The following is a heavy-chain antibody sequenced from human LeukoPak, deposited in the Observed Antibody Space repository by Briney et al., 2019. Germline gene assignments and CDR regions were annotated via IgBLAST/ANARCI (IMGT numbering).Heavy chain of an antibody. CDR1: GYTFTDYF. V-gene: IGHV1-2*06. CDR2: IDPNSGGT. Sequence: ASVKVSCKTSGYTFTDYFMHWVRQAPGQGLEWLGRIDPNSGGTNYPQKFQGTVTMTRDTSISTVYMELSRLRSDDTAVYYCARDHCGGDSCLGYWGQGTLVTVSS. D-gene: IGHD2-21*01. J-gene: IGHJ4*02. CDR3: ARDHCGGDSCLGY.